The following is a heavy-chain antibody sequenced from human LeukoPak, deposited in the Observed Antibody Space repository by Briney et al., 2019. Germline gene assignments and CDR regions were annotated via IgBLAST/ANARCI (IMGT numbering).Heavy chain of an antibody. CDR1: GFTFSNYG. D-gene: IGHD3-3*01. J-gene: IGHJ6*02. CDR3: AKGRNAFWSGCPSYGMDV. V-gene: IGHV3-30*18. CDR2: ISYDGGSE. Sequence: GTLRLSCAASGFTFSNYGMHWVRQAPGKGLEGVAIISYDGGSEWCADSGKGRSPISRDKSKGTLWLEMNNLRTEDAVVYYCAKGRNAFWSGCPSYGMDVWGQGTTVTVSS.